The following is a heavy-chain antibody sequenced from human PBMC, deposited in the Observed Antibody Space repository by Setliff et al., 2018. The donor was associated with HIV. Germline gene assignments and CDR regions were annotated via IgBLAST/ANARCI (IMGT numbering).Heavy chain of an antibody. Sequence: GESLKISCKGSGYSFITYWIGWVRQRPGKGLEWMGIMNPDGSNTRYSPSFQGQVTISVDKSINTAYLQWNSLKASDTAMYYCARSLCYYDSCGCYYNYWGQGTLVTVSS. CDR3: ARSLCYYDSCGCYYNY. CDR1: GYSFITYW. V-gene: IGHV5-51*01. J-gene: IGHJ4*02. D-gene: IGHD3-22*01. CDR2: MNPDGSNT.